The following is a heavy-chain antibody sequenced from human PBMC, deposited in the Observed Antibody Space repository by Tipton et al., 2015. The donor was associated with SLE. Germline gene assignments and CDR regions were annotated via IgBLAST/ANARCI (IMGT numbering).Heavy chain of an antibody. CDR1: GFTFGDYA. CDR2: IRSKTYGGTT. Sequence: SLRLSCTASGFTFGDYAMSWVRQAPGKGLEWVGFIRSKTYGGTTQYVASVKGRFTISRDNSKSTLFLQMNSLRAEDTAVYYCARDTKRSSPWYYYHYMDVWGKGTTVTVSS. V-gene: IGHV3-49*04. D-gene: IGHD3-10*01. J-gene: IGHJ6*03. CDR3: ARDTKRSSPWYYYHYMDV.